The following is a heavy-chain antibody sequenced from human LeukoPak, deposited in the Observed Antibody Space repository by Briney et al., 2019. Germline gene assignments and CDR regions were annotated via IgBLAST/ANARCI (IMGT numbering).Heavy chain of an antibody. CDR2: IYHSGST. D-gene: IGHD6-6*01. J-gene: IGHJ1*01. V-gene: IGHV4-59*01. CDR3: ARGGAARLHFQN. Sequence: SETLSLTCTVSGGSISTYYWNWIRQPPGKGLEWIGYIYHSGSTNYNPSPQSRVTISVDTSKNQFSLNLNSVTAADTAVYYCARGGAARLHFQNWGQGTLVTVSS. CDR1: GGSISTYY.